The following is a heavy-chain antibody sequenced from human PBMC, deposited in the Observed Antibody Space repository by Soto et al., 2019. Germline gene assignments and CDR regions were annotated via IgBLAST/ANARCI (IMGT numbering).Heavy chain of an antibody. CDR1: GFTFSNAW. D-gene: IGHD2-15*01. CDR3: TTTRYCSGGSYYSVWGY. CDR2: IKSKTDGGTT. V-gene: IGHV3-15*01. J-gene: IGHJ4*02. Sequence: GGSLRLSCAASGFTFSNAWMSWVRQAPGKGLEWVGRIKSKTDGGTTDYAAPVKGRFTISRDDSKNTLYLQVNSLKTEDTAVYYCTTTRYCSGGSYYSVWGYWGQGTLVTVSS.